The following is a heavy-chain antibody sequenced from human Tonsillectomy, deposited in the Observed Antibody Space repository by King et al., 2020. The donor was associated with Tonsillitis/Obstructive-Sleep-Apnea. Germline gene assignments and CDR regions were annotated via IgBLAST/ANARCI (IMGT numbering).Heavy chain of an antibody. D-gene: IGHD4-17*01. CDR3: ARHGDDYVPPDH. CDR1: GYSFTSHC. Sequence: QLVQSGAEVKKPGESLKISCKGFGYSFTSHCIGWGRQMPGKGLEWMAIIYPGDSVTKYSPSFQGQVTISADKSISTAYLQWSSLKASDTAMYYCARHGDDYVPPDHWGQGTLVTVSS. CDR2: IYPGDSVT. V-gene: IGHV5-51*01. J-gene: IGHJ4*02.